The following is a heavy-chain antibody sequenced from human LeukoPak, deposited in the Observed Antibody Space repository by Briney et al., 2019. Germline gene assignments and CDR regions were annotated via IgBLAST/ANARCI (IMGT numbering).Heavy chain of an antibody. CDR2: TYYRSKWYN. CDR3: ARGPEYYGSSGFDY. J-gene: IGHJ4*02. D-gene: IGHD6-6*01. Sequence: SQTLSLTCAISGDSVSSNNAAWNWIRQSPSRGLEWLGRTYYRSKWYNDYAISLKGRITINPDTSKDQFSLHLNSVTPEDTAVYYCARGPEYYGSSGFDYWGQGALVTVSS. CDR1: GDSVSSNNAA. V-gene: IGHV6-1*01.